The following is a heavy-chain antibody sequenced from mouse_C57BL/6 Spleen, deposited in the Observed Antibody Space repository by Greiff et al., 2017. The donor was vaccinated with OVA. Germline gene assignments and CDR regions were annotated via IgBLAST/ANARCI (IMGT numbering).Heavy chain of an antibody. V-gene: IGHV1-85*01. CDR3: ARECFTTYYFDY. CDR2: IYPRDGSN. CDR1: GYTFTSYD. D-gene: IGHD1-1*01. Sequence: QVQLQQSGPELVKPGASVKLSCKASGYTFTSYDINWVQQRPGQGLEWIGWIYPRDGSNKYNEKFKGKATLTVYTSSITAYMQLHSLTSEDSAVYFCARECFTTYYFDYWGQGTTLTVSS. J-gene: IGHJ2*01.